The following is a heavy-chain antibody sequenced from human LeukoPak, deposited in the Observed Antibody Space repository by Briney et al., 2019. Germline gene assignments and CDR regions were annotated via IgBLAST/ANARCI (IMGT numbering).Heavy chain of an antibody. CDR2: IGTSGDT. CDR1: GFTFINYA. Sequence: PGGSLRLSCAASGFTFINYAMTWVRQAPGKGLEWVSVIGTSGDTDYAGSVMGRFTIYSENAKNYLYLQMNGLTAEDTAVDFCSRGGSSGWPNYFDSWGQGTLVTVSS. J-gene: IGHJ4*02. D-gene: IGHD6-19*01. V-gene: IGHV3-13*01. CDR3: SRGGSSGWPNYFDS.